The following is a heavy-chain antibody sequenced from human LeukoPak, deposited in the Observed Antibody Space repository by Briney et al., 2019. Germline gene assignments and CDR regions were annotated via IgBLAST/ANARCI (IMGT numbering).Heavy chain of an antibody. D-gene: IGHD3-10*01. J-gene: IGHJ4*02. Sequence: ASVKVSCKASGYTFTSYYMHWVRQAPGQGLEWMGIINPSGGSTSYAQKFQGRVTMTRDTSTSTVYMELSSLRSEDTAVHYCARDSSRGYYGSGSYNPGYWGQGTLVTVSS. CDR1: GYTFTSYY. V-gene: IGHV1-46*01. CDR3: ARDSSRGYYGSGSYNPGY. CDR2: INPSGGST.